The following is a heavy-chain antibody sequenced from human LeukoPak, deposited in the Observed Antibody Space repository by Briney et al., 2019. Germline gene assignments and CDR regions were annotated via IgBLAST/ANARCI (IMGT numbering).Heavy chain of an antibody. J-gene: IGHJ5*02. V-gene: IGHV3-23*01. Sequence: GGSLRLSCAASGFTFSSYAMSWVRQAPGKGLEWVSAISGSGGSTYYADSVKGRFTIFRDNSKNTLYLQMNSLRAEDTAVYYCAKEKFIANPHVLLWFENWGQGTLVTVSS. CDR2: ISGSGGST. CDR1: GFTFSSYA. CDR3: AKEKFIANPHVLLWFEN. D-gene: IGHD3-10*01.